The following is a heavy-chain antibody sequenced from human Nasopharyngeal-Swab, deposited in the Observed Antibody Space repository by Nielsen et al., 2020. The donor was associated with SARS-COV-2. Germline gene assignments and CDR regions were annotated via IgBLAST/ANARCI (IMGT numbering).Heavy chain of an antibody. CDR2: FDPEDGET. J-gene: IGHJ6*02. D-gene: IGHD3-10*01. Sequence: VSVKVSCKVSGYTLTELSMHWVRQAPGKGLEWMGGFDPEDGETIYAQKFQGRVTMTEDTSTDTAYMELSSLRSEDTAVYYCATAPAVRGVIGDYYYYYGMDVWGQGTTVTVSS. CDR1: GYTLTELS. CDR3: ATAPAVRGVIGDYYYYYGMDV. V-gene: IGHV1-24*01.